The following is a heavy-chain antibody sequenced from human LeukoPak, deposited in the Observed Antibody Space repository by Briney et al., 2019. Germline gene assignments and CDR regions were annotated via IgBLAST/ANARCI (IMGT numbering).Heavy chain of an antibody. CDR3: PKPLLTPGN. Sequence: GGSLRLSCTTSGFIFANYAMAGVRQSPGRGREWVSTISARGAEPYYADSVRARFTNSRDNSGHVLYLQLSRLRVDDTAFYYCPKPLLTPGNWGPGTLVTVSS. J-gene: IGHJ4*02. V-gene: IGHV3-23*01. CDR1: GFIFANYA. CDR2: ISARGAEP. D-gene: IGHD4-23*01.